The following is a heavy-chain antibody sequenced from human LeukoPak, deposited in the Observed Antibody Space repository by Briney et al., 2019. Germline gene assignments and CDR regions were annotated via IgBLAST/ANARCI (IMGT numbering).Heavy chain of an antibody. CDR1: GFTFSDYY. D-gene: IGHD6-13*01. V-gene: IGHV3-7*01. Sequence: GSLRLSCAASGFTFSDYYMSWVRQAPGKGLEWLANIKQDGSEKYYVDSVKGRFTISRDNAKNSLYLQMNSLRAEDTAVYYCAREGIAAGGGYFDYWGQGTLVTVSS. CDR3: AREGIAAGGGYFDY. CDR2: IKQDGSEK. J-gene: IGHJ4*02.